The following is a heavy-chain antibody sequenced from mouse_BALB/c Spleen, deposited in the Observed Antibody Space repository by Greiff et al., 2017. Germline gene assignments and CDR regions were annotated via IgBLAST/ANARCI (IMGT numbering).Heavy chain of an antibody. CDR2: IDPENGNT. J-gene: IGHJ1*01. D-gene: IGHD1-1*01. CDR3: ASITTVKGWYFDV. Sequence: EVQLQQSGAELVRPGALVKLSCKASGFNIKDYYMHWVKQRPEQGLEWIGWIDPENGNTIYDPKFQGKASITADTSSNTAYLQLSSLTSEDTAVYYCASITTVKGWYFDVWGAGTTVTVAS. V-gene: IGHV14-1*02. CDR1: GFNIKDYY.